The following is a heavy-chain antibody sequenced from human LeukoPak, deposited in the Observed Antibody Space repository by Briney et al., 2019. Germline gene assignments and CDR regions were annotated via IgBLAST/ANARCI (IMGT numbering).Heavy chain of an antibody. CDR1: GFTFSSYS. Sequence: GGSLRLSCAASGFTFSSYSMNWVRQAPGKGLEWVAVISYDGSNKYYADSVKGRFTISRGNSKNTLYLQMNSLRAEDTAVYYCARDRRIAAVVMQFDYWGQGTLVTVSS. V-gene: IGHV3-30*03. CDR2: ISYDGSNK. J-gene: IGHJ4*02. D-gene: IGHD6-13*01. CDR3: ARDRRIAAVVMQFDY.